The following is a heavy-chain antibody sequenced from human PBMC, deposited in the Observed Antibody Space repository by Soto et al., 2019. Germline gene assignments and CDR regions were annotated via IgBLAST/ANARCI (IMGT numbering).Heavy chain of an antibody. D-gene: IGHD6-13*01. Sequence: EVQLVESGGGLVKPGGSLRLSCAASGFTFRTYGINWFRRAPGGGLEWFASISSSGSFIYYADSVKGRFTISRDDAEKSLYLQMNSLRVEDTALYYCAREPEGIAAALDYWGRGTLVTVSS. J-gene: IGHJ4*02. V-gene: IGHV3-21*01. CDR1: GFTFRTYG. CDR3: AREPEGIAAALDY. CDR2: ISSSGSFI.